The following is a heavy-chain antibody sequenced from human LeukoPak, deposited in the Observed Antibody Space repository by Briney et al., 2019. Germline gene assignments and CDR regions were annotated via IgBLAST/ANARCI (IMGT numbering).Heavy chain of an antibody. Sequence: SETLSLTCAVSGGSISSSNWWRWVRQPPRNGLEWVGEIYQRWSTNYLPSLKSRVTISIDKSKNQFSLKLTSVSAADTAVYYCARESGYYYDTRYFDYWGQGTLVTVSS. CDR3: ARESGYYYDTRYFDY. J-gene: IGHJ4*02. V-gene: IGHV4-4*02. CDR2: IYQRWST. D-gene: IGHD3-22*01. CDR1: GGSISSSNW.